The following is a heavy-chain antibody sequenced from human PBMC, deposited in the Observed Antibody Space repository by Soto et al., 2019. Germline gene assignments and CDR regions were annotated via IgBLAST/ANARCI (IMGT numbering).Heavy chain of an antibody. CDR1: GGSISSYY. J-gene: IGHJ6*02. Sequence: SETLSLTCTVSGGSISSYYLSWIRQPPGKGLEWIGYIYYSGSTNYNPSLKSRVTISVDTSKNQFSLKLSSVTAADTAVYYCARISSWAYYYYYGMDVWGQGTTVTVS. CDR2: IYYSGST. CDR3: ARISSWAYYYYYGMDV. V-gene: IGHV4-59*01. D-gene: IGHD6-13*01.